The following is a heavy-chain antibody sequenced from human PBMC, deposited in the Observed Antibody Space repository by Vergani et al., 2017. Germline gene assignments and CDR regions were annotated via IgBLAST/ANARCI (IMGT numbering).Heavy chain of an antibody. CDR1: GFTLSNYD. Sequence: QVQPVESGGGVVQRGGSLRLSCATSGFTLSNYDMQWIRQGPGKGLEFVAFIQFDGSNQYYADSVKGRFTLSRDFSKNTLYLQMNSLRTDDTATYYCAKHFRGWGIDYWGQGTMVTVSS. J-gene: IGHJ3*01. V-gene: IGHV3-30*02. CDR3: AKHFRGWGIDY. D-gene: IGHD3-16*01. CDR2: IQFDGSNQ.